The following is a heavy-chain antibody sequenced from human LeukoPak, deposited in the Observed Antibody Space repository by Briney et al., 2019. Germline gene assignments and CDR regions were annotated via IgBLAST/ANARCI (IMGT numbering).Heavy chain of an antibody. Sequence: SQTPSLTCAISRDSVSSKSAAWNWIRQSPSRGLEWLGRTYYRSKWYNEYAVSVKSRITINPDTSKNQFSLQLNSVTPEDTAVYYCARTYTNSFDYWGQGTLVTVSS. CDR1: RDSVSSKSAA. D-gene: IGHD3-16*01. CDR3: ARTYTNSFDY. CDR2: TYYRSKWYN. V-gene: IGHV6-1*01. J-gene: IGHJ4*02.